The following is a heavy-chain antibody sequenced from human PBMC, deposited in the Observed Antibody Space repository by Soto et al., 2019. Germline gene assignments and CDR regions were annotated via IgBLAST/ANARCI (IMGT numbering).Heavy chain of an antibody. J-gene: IGHJ4*02. CDR1: GFSFSSYA. V-gene: IGHV3-23*01. Sequence: DVQLLESGGGLVQPGGSLRLSCAASGFSFSSYAMSWVRQAPGQGLEWVSVIRGGGGRIFYADSAKGRFTISRDNSKNTRYLQINSLRAEDTALYFCSKGYHYDSSGYFIVRESNFDYWGQGALVIVSS. D-gene: IGHD3-22*01. CDR2: IRGGGGRI. CDR3: SKGYHYDSSGYFIVRESNFDY.